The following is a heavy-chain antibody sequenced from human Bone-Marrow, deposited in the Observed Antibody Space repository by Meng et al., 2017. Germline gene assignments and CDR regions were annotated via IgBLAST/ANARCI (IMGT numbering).Heavy chain of an antibody. J-gene: IGHJ4*02. Sequence: PPSTPPPPDVFDAWSFTGYYLRVTCHPPGKDLMWIREINHSGRTNYHPSLKSRGTISVDTSKNQFSLKLSSVTAADTALYYCARGRVLLWFGELLSSHPTRGAFTYWGQGTLVTVSS. CDR1: AWSFTGYY. D-gene: IGHD3-10*01. V-gene: IGHV4-34*01. CDR3: ARGRVLLWFGELLSSHPTRGAFTY. CDR2: INHSGRT.